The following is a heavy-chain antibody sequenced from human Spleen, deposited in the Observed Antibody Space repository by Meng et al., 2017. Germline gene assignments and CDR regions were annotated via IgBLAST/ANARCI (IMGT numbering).Heavy chain of an antibody. CDR3: ARAMIRGVDPNFDY. J-gene: IGHJ4*02. D-gene: IGHD3-10*01. CDR2: IYPGDSDT. Sequence: KVSCKGSGYRFTSYWIGWVRQMPGKGLEWMGIIYPGDSDTRYSPSFQGQVTISADKSISTAYLQWSSLKASDTAIYYCARAMIRGVDPNFDYWGQGTLVTVSS. CDR1: GYRFTSYW. V-gene: IGHV5-51*01.